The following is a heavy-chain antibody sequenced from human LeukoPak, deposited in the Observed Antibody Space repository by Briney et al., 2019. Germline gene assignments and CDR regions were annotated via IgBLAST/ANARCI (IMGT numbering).Heavy chain of an antibody. CDR1: GGSFSGYY. Sequence: SETLSLTCAVYGGSFSGYYWSWIRQPPGKGLEWIGEINHSGSTNYNPSLKSRVTISVDTSKNQFSLKLSSVTAADTAVYYCARGEGSFDYWGQGTLVIVSS. CDR3: ARGEGSFDY. V-gene: IGHV4-34*01. CDR2: INHSGST. D-gene: IGHD2-15*01. J-gene: IGHJ4*02.